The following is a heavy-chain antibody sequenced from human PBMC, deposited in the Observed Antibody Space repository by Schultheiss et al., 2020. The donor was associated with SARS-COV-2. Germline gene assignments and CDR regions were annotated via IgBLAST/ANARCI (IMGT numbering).Heavy chain of an antibody. J-gene: IGHJ6*02. V-gene: IGHV3-21*01. CDR1: GFTFSSYS. D-gene: IGHD3-3*01. CDR3: ARDYKWLLSPYYYGMDV. Sequence: GGSLRLSCAASGFTFSSYSMNWVRQAPGKGLEWVSSIGSSSSYIYYADSVKGRFTVSRDNAKNSLYLQMNSLRAEDTAVYSCARDYKWLLSPYYYGMDVWGQGTTVTVSS. CDR2: IGSSSSYI.